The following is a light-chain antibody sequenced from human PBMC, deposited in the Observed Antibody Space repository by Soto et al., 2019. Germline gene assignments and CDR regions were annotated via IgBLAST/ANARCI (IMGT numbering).Light chain of an antibody. CDR2: EAS. Sequence: DIQMTQSPSTLSASVGDRVTITCRASQSISSWLAWYQQKPGKAPKLLIYEASTLQSGVPSRFSGSGSGSDFPLTISSLQPDDFATYYRQQYNSYSRTFGQGTKVEIK. CDR3: QQYNSYSRT. V-gene: IGKV1-5*03. J-gene: IGKJ1*01. CDR1: QSISSW.